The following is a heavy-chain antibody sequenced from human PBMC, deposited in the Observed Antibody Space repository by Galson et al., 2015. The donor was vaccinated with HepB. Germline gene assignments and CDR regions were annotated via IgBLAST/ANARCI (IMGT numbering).Heavy chain of an antibody. J-gene: IGHJ4*02. CDR2: ISYNGNVQ. V-gene: IGHV3-30*18. CDR1: GLTFRSYA. CDR3: AKRRGYSGDEHDH. D-gene: IGHD5-12*01. Sequence: SLRLSCAASGLTFRSYAMHWIRQAPGKGLEWVAVISYNGNVQHYLDSVKGRFTISRDNSKNTLYLQMNSLRVEDSAVYYCAKRRGYSGDEHDHWGQGTLVTVSS.